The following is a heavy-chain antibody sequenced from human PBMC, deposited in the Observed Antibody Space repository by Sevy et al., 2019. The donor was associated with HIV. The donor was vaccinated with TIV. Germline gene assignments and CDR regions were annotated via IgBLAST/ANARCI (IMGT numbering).Heavy chain of an antibody. J-gene: IGHJ4*02. D-gene: IGHD2-8*02. V-gene: IGHV3-30*04. CDR2: ISFDGRNE. Sequence: GGSLRLSCVASGFTFANHAIHWVRQAPGKGLEWVALISFDGRNERYADSVKGRFTISRDNSKNTVYLQMTRLRTEDAAVYYCARDHCDDGVCFRSGYFDYWGQGTLVTVSS. CDR3: ARDHCDDGVCFRSGYFDY. CDR1: GFTFANHA.